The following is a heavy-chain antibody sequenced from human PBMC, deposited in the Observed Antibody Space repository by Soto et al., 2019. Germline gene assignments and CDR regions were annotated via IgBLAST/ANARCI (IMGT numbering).Heavy chain of an antibody. CDR2: MNPNSGNT. CDR3: ARGLTTYCSGGSCYSDDAFDI. J-gene: IGHJ3*02. D-gene: IGHD2-15*01. Sequence: QVQLVQSGAEVKKPGASVKVSCKASGYTFTSYDINWVRQATGQGLEWMGWMNPNSGNTGYAQKFQGRVNMTRNTSISTAYMELSSLRSEDTAVYYCARGLTTYCSGGSCYSDDAFDIWGQGTMVTVSS. V-gene: IGHV1-8*01. CDR1: GYTFTSYD.